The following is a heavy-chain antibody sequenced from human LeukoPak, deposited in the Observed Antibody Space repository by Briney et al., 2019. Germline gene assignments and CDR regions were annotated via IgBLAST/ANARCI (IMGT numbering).Heavy chain of an antibody. CDR1: GFTFSSYS. J-gene: IGHJ4*02. Sequence: GGSLRLSCAASGFTFSSYSMNWVRQAPGKGLEWVSSTSSSSSYIYYADSVKGRFTISRDNAKNSLYLQMNSLRAEDTAVYYCARMMEYSSSDYWGQGTLVTVSS. V-gene: IGHV3-21*01. CDR3: ARMMEYSSSDY. D-gene: IGHD6-6*01. CDR2: TSSSSSYI.